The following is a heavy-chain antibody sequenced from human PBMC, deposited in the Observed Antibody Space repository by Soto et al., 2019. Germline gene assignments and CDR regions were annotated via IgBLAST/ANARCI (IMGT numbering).Heavy chain of an antibody. CDR3: ASHDGSRSTDY. CDR1: GGSISGYY. D-gene: IGHD3-10*01. V-gene: IGHV4-59*08. J-gene: IGHJ4*02. CDR2: MYNTGST. Sequence: SETLSLTCTVSGGSISGYYWSWIRQPPGKGLEWIGYMYNTGSTVYNPSFKSRVTISVDTSKNQFSLKLSSVTAADTAVYFCASHDGSRSTDYWGQGTLVTVSS.